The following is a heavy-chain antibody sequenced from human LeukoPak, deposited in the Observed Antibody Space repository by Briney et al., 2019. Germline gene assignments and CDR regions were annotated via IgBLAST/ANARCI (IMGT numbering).Heavy chain of an antibody. CDR3: ARGWYGQLTFDP. Sequence: VASVKVSCKASGYTFTSYDINWVRQATGQGLEWMGWMNPNSGNTGYAQKFQGRVTMTRNTSISTAYMELSSLRSEDTAVYYCARGWYGQLTFDPWGRGTLVTVSS. D-gene: IGHD6-13*01. J-gene: IGHJ5*02. CDR2: MNPNSGNT. CDR1: GYTFTSYD. V-gene: IGHV1-8*01.